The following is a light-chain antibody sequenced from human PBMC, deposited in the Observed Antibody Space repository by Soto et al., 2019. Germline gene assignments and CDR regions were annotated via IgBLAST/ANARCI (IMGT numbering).Light chain of an antibody. CDR2: EVS. V-gene: IGLV2-14*01. CDR1: SSDVGGYNY. CDR3: SSYTRGTTLEGV. J-gene: IGLJ1*01. Sequence: QAVVTQPASVSGSPGQSITISCTGTSSDVGGYNYVSWYQQHPGKAPKLMIYEVSNRPSGVSNRFSGSKSGNTASLTISGLQAEDEADYYCSSYTRGTTLEGVFGTGTKLTVL.